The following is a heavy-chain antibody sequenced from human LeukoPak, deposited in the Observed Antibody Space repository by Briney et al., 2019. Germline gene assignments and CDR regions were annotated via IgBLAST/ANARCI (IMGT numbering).Heavy chain of an antibody. CDR2: MNPNSGVT. CDR1: GYTFTVNY. D-gene: IGHD2-2*01. Sequence: ASVKVSCKPSGYTFTVNYLHWVRQAPGQGLEWVGWMNPNSGVTVYAQNLQGRVIMTRDTSISTAYMELSSLTSDDTAVYYCTRGAGTSWFDYWGQGSLVTVSS. CDR3: TRGAGTSWFDY. V-gene: IGHV1-2*02. J-gene: IGHJ4*02.